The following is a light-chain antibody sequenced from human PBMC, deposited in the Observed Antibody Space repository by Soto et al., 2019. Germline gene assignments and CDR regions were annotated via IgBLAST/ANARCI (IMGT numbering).Light chain of an antibody. V-gene: IGKV3-20*01. CDR3: QHYGSSLLLT. CDR1: QSVSSSY. CDR2: GAS. J-gene: IGKJ3*01. Sequence: EIVLTQSPGTLSLSPGERATLSCRASQSVSSSYLAWYQQKPGQAPRLLIYGASSRATAIPDRFSGSGSGTYCTLTISRLEPEDFAVYYCQHYGSSLLLTFGTGTKVYIK.